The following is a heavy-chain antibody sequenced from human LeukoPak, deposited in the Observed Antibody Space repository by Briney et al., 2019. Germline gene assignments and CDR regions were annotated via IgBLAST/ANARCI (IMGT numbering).Heavy chain of an antibody. J-gene: IGHJ4*02. V-gene: IGHV3-23*01. Sequence: QTGGSLRLSCVASGVTLSNYAMSWARQAPGKGLEWVSTISGGGGSTYYADSVKGRFTISRDNSKNTLYLQVNSLRAEDTAVYYCAKGGKWDVTPFDYWGQGTLVTVSS. D-gene: IGHD1-26*01. CDR2: ISGGGGST. CDR1: GVTLSNYA. CDR3: AKGGKWDVTPFDY.